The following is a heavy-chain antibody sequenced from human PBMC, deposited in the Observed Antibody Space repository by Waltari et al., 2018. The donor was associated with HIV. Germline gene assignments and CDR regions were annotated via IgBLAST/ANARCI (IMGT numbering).Heavy chain of an antibody. CDR1: GCTFPAYR. CDR3: ARGGGSCSNGVCYLMYTAMAPFDY. D-gene: IGHD2-8*01. J-gene: IGHJ4*02. V-gene: IGHV1-18*01. Sequence: QVQLVQSGAEVKWSGASVKGSCKTSGCTFPAYRISWALLVPGQGLKWMGWISTINGNTGSEQKVQGRVTMTTDTSTNTAYLELRSLRSDDTAVYYCARGGGSCSNGVCYLMYTAMAPFDYWGQGTLVTVSS. CDR2: ISTINGNT.